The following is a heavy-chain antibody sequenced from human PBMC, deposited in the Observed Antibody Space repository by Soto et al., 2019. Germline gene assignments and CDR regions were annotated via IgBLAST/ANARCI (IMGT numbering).Heavy chain of an antibody. CDR1: GGSFSGYY. D-gene: IGHD3-3*01. J-gene: IGHJ4*02. CDR2: INHSGST. V-gene: IGHV4-34*01. CDR3: ARDRWYYDFWSGLPRLDY. Sequence: PSETLSLTCAVYGGSFSGYYWSWIRQPPGKGLEWIGEINHSGSTNYNPSLKSRVTIPVDTSKNQFSLKLSSVTAADTAVYYCARDRWYYDFWSGLPRLDYWGQGTLVTVSS.